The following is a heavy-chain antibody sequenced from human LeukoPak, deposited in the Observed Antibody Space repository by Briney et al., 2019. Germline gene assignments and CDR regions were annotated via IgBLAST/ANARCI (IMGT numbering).Heavy chain of an antibody. Sequence: GASVKVSCKASGYTFTSYYMHWVRQAPGQGLEWMGIINPSGGSTSYAQKFQGRVTMTRDTSTSTVYMELSSLRFEDTAVYYCARESGNPLGADAFDIWGQGTMVTVSS. J-gene: IGHJ3*02. CDR2: INPSGGST. CDR1: GYTFTSYY. CDR3: ARESGNPLGADAFDI. V-gene: IGHV1-46*01. D-gene: IGHD2/OR15-2a*01.